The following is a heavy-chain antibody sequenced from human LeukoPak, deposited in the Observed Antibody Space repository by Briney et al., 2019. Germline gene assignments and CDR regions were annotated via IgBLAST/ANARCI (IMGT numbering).Heavy chain of an antibody. V-gene: IGHV1-2*02. D-gene: IGHD1-7*01. CDR2: INPNSGGT. Sequence: ASVKVSCKASGYTFTGYYMHWVRQAPGQGLAWMGWINPNSGGTNYAQKFQGRVTMTRDTSISTAYMELSRLRSDDTAVYYCARDWNWNYDPYYYYYYMDVWGKGTTVTVSS. J-gene: IGHJ6*03. CDR1: GYTFTGYY. CDR3: ARDWNWNYDPYYYYYYMDV.